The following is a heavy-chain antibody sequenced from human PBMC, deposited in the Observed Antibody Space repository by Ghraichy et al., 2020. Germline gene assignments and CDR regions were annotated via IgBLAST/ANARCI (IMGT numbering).Heavy chain of an antibody. J-gene: IGHJ3*02. CDR2: INGYNGNT. D-gene: IGHD2-21*01. CDR1: SHVCTPV. CDR3: ARQSRRVGIAIRPSASDI. V-gene: IGHV1-18*01. Sequence: ASVKVSCKIGRSHVCTPVTNWNRVCPLLLAKKKGWINGYNGNTKTARKFQDRVTMTTDTSPSTAYMDLRSLRFDDTAMYYCARQSRRVGIAIRPSASDIWGQGTMITVSA.